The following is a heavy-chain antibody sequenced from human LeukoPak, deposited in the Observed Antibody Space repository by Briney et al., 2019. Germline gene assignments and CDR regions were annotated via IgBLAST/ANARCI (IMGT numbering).Heavy chain of an antibody. CDR1: GGSISSYY. J-gene: IGHJ4*02. CDR2: IYYSGST. Sequence: TSETLSLTCTVSGGSISSYYWSWIRQPPGKGLEWIGSIYYSGSTYYNPSLKSRVTISVDTSKNQFSLKLSSVTAADTAVYYCARGRRDGYNRYYFDYWGQGTLVTVSS. V-gene: IGHV4-59*05. CDR3: ARGRRDGYNRYYFDY. D-gene: IGHD5-24*01.